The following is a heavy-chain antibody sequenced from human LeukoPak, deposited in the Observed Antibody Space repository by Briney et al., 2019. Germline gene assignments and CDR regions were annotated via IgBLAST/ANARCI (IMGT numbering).Heavy chain of an antibody. J-gene: IGHJ5*02. CDR1: GYTFTSYY. Sequence: GASVKVSCKASGYTFTSYYMHWVRQAPGQGLEWMGKINPSGGSTSYAQKFQGRVTMTRDTSTSTVYMELSSLRSEDTAVYYCARGVNTAMDDNWFDPWGQGTLVTVSS. CDR3: ARGVNTAMDDNWFDP. V-gene: IGHV1-46*01. D-gene: IGHD5-18*01. CDR2: INPSGGST.